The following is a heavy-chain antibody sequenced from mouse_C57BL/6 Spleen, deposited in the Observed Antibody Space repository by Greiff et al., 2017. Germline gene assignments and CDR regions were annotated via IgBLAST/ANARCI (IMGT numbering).Heavy chain of an antibody. J-gene: IGHJ1*03. D-gene: IGHD2-4*01. CDR1: GFTFSSYG. CDR2: ISSGGSYT. CDR3: ARQNYDYDGNWYFDV. Sequence: EVKLVESGGDLVKPGGSLKLSCAASGFTFSSYGMSWVRQTPDKRLEWVATISSGGSYTYYPASVKGRFTISRDNAKNTLYLQMSSLKSEDTAMYYCARQNYDYDGNWYFDVWGTGTTVTVSS. V-gene: IGHV5-6*01.